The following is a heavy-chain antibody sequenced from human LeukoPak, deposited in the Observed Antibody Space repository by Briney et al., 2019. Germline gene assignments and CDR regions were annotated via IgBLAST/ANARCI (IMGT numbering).Heavy chain of an antibody. CDR3: ARVGYSYGRFDY. CDR2: INHSGST. J-gene: IGHJ4*02. CDR1: GGSFSGYY. D-gene: IGHD5-18*01. V-gene: IGHV4-34*01. Sequence: EPSETLSLTCAVYGGSFSGYYWSWIRQPPGKGLEWIGEINHSGSTNYNPSLKSRVTISVDTSKNQFSLKLSSVTAADTAVYYCARVGYSYGRFDYWGQGTLVTVSS.